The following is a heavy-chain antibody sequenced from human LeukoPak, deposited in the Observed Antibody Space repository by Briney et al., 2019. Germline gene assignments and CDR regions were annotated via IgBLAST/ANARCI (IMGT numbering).Heavy chain of an antibody. D-gene: IGHD2-2*01. CDR2: ISGSGGTT. CDR3: ARRLVTAGITDFFDS. J-gene: IGHJ5*01. V-gene: IGHV3-23*01. Sequence: GGSLRLSCATSGFTFSNYAVSWVRQAPGKGLEWVSSISGSGGTTYYADSVKGRLTISRDNSKSTLYLQMNGLTAEDTALYYRARRLVTAGITDFFDSWGQGTLVSVSS. CDR1: GFTFSNYA.